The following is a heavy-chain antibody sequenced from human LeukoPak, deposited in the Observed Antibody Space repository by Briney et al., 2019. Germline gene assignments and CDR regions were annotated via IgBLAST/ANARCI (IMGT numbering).Heavy chain of an antibody. CDR3: AIGSQDAFDI. Sequence: SETLSLTCTVSGGSISSSSYYWGWIRQPPGKGLERIGSIYYSGSTYYNPSLKSRVTISVDTSKNQFSLKLSSVTAADTAVYYCAIGSQDAFDIWGQGTMVTVSS. CDR2: IYYSGST. D-gene: IGHD3-10*01. CDR1: GGSISSSSYY. J-gene: IGHJ3*02. V-gene: IGHV4-39*07.